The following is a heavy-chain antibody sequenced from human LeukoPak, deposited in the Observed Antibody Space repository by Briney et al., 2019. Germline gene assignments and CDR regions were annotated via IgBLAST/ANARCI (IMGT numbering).Heavy chain of an antibody. D-gene: IGHD3-10*01. V-gene: IGHV4-39*07. CDR3: ARVYYYGSGSYPYYYYGMDV. CDR1: GGSISSSSYY. Sequence: SETLSLTCTVSGGSISSSSYYWGWIRQPPGKGLEWIGSIYYSGSTNYNPSLKSRVTISVDKSKNQFSLKLSSVTAADTAVYYCARVYYYGSGSYPYYYYGMDVWGQGTTVTVSS. CDR2: IYYSGST. J-gene: IGHJ6*02.